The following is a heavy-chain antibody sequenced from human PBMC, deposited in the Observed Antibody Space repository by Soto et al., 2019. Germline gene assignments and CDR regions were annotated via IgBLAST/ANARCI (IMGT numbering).Heavy chain of an antibody. Sequence: GKGLEWIGYIYYSGSTYYTPSLKSRVTISVDTSKNQFSLKLSSVTAADTAVYYCARSGYSYGPNPLLYWGQGTLVTVSS. D-gene: IGHD5-18*01. CDR2: IYYSGST. V-gene: IGHV4-31*02. J-gene: IGHJ4*02. CDR3: ARSGYSYGPNPLLY.